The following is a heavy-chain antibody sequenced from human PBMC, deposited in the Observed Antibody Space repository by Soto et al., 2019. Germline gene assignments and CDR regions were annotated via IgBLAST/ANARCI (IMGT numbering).Heavy chain of an antibody. D-gene: IGHD2-15*01. J-gene: IGHJ5*02. CDR1: GDTFTGYE. V-gene: IGHV1-2*04. CDR3: ARENRSRRGGSNWFDP. CDR2: INPNSGGT. Sequence: GASVKVACKSSGDTFTGYEMHWVRQAPGQGLEWMGWINPNSGGTNYAQKVQGWVTMTRDTSISTAYMELSRLRSDDTAVYYCARENRSRRGGSNWFDPWGQGTLVTVSA.